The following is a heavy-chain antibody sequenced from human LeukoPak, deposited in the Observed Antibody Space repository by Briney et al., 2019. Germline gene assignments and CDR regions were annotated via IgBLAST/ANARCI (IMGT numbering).Heavy chain of an antibody. CDR3: ARSTYYYDSSGYSTFDY. V-gene: IGHV1-69*02. D-gene: IGHD3-22*01. CDR1: GGTFSSYS. J-gene: IGHJ4*02. Sequence: SVKVSCKASGGTFSSYSISWVRQAPGQGLEWMGRIIPILGIANYAQKFQGRVTITADESTSTAYMELSSLRSEDTAVYYCARSTYYYDSSGYSTFDYWGQGTLVTVSS. CDR2: IIPILGIA.